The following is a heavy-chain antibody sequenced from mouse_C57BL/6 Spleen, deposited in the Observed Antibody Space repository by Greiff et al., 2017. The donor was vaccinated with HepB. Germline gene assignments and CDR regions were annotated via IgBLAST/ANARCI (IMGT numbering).Heavy chain of an antibody. Sequence: DVKLQESGGGLVKPGGSLKLSCAASGFTFSSYTMSWVRQTPEKRLEWVATISGGGGNTYYPDSVKGRFTISRDNAKNTLYLQMSSLRSEDTALYYCARHYYGSRRGYYYAMDYWGQGTSVTVSS. CDR2: ISGGGGNT. CDR1: GFTFSSYT. D-gene: IGHD1-1*01. V-gene: IGHV5-9*01. CDR3: ARHYYGSRRGYYYAMDY. J-gene: IGHJ4*01.